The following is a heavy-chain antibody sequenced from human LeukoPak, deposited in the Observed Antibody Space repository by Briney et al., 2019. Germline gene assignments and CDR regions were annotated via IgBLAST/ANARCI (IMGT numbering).Heavy chain of an antibody. Sequence: GGSLRLSCAASGFTFTNYALHWVRQAPGKGLEWVSYISSSGTTIKYADSVKGRFTISRDNAKNSLYLQMNSLRAEDTAVYYCAREVAVAGTTGDYDIWGQGTMVTVSS. CDR2: ISSSGTTI. CDR1: GFTFTNYA. D-gene: IGHD6-19*01. CDR3: AREVAVAGTTGDYDI. J-gene: IGHJ3*02. V-gene: IGHV3-48*03.